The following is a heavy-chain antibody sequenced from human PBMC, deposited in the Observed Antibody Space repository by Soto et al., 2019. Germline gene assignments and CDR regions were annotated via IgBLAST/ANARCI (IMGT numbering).Heavy chain of an antibody. V-gene: IGHV4-59*01. CDR3: ARGEFTTVTTG. D-gene: IGHD4-17*01. J-gene: IGHJ4*02. CDR1: GGSISSYY. CDR2: IYYSGST. Sequence: QVQLQESGPGLVKPSETLSLTCTVSGGSISSYYWSWIRQPPGKGLEWIGYIYYSGSTNYNPSLKSRVTISVDTSKNQFPLKLSSVTAADTAVYYCARGEFTTVTTGWGQGTLVTVSS.